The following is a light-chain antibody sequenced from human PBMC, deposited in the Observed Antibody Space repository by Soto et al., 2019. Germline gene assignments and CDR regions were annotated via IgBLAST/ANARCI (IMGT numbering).Light chain of an antibody. J-gene: IGKJ1*01. CDR2: DVS. CDR3: QQYDSYPWT. CDR1: QGISSY. Sequence: DIQMTHAPSTLPSSLGDAVTITCRASQGISSYLAWYQQKPGKAPKFLIYDVSTLESGVPSRFSGSGSGTEFTLTISSLQPDDFATYFCQQYDSYPWTFGPGTKVDIK. V-gene: IGKV1-5*01.